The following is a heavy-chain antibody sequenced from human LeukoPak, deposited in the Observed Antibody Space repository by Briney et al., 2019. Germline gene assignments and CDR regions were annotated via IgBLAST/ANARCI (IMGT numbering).Heavy chain of an antibody. CDR3: ARMDLDASPDY. CDR2: IIPIFGTA. D-gene: IGHD3/OR15-3a*01. Sequence: GASVKVSCKASGYTFTSYDINWVRQATGQGLEWMGGIIPIFGTANYAQKFQGRVTITADESTSTAYMELSSLRSEDTAVYYCARMDLDASPDYWGQGTLVTVSS. V-gene: IGHV1-69*13. CDR1: GYTFTSYD. J-gene: IGHJ4*02.